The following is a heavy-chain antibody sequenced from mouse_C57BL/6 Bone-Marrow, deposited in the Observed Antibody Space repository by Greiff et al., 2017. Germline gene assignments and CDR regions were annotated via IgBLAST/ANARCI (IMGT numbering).Heavy chain of an antibody. CDR3: AIYGNYDYFDY. D-gene: IGHD2-1*01. J-gene: IGHJ2*01. Sequence: EVQLQQSGPELVKPGASVKMSCKASGYTFTDYNMHWVKQSHGKSLEWIGYINPNNGGTSYNQKFKGKATLTVNKSSSTAYMELRSLTSEDSAVYYCAIYGNYDYFDYWGKGTTLTVSS. CDR2: INPNNGGT. CDR1: GYTFTDYN. V-gene: IGHV1-22*01.